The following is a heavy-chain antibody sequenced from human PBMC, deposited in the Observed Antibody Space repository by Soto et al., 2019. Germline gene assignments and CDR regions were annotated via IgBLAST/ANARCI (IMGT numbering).Heavy chain of an antibody. V-gene: IGHV3-21*04. Sequence: PGGSLRLSCAASGFTFSSYSMNWVRQAPGKGLEWVSSISSSSSYIYYADSVQGRFTISRDNAKNSLYLQMNSLRAEDTAVYYCAKDPRAYYDPRPDAFDIWGQGTMVTVSS. CDR1: GFTFSSYS. CDR2: ISSSSSYI. J-gene: IGHJ3*02. D-gene: IGHD3-22*01. CDR3: AKDPRAYYDPRPDAFDI.